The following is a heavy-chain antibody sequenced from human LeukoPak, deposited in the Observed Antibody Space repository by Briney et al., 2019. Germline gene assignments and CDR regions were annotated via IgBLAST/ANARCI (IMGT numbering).Heavy chain of an antibody. J-gene: IGHJ4*02. CDR3: AKDHFMPEPDYFDY. CDR1: GFTFSSYA. CDR2: ISGSGGST. V-gene: IGHV3-23*01. Sequence: AGGSLRLSCAASGFTFSSYAMGWVRQAPGKGLEWVSGISGSGGSTYYADSVKGRFTISRDNSKNTLELQMNSLRAEDTAVYYCAKDHFMPEPDYFDYWGQGTLVTVSS. D-gene: IGHD1-14*01.